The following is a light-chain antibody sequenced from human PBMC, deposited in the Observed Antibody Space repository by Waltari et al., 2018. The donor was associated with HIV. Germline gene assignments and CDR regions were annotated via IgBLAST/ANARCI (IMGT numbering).Light chain of an antibody. CDR2: DIN. Sequence: QSALTQPASVSGFLGQSINISCTGISTDSRFYQYVSWYQQYPGKIPRLIIFDINHRPSGVSDHFSGSRSGNSASLTFSGLQSGDESHYYCASNRLDYTLIFGGGTKLTVL. J-gene: IGLJ2*01. CDR3: ASNRLDYTLI. CDR1: STDSRFYQY. V-gene: IGLV2-14*03.